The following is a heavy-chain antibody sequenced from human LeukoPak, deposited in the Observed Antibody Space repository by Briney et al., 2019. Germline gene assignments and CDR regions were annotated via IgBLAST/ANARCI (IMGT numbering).Heavy chain of an antibody. CDR3: ARHDSFIPY. J-gene: IGHJ4*02. V-gene: IGHV3-23*01. Sequence: GGSLRLSCAASGFTFNYYAMSWVRQAPGKGLEWVSGISDNYTDSVKGRFTISRDNTKNTVYLQMNRLRADDTAVYFCARHDSFIPYWGQGTLVTVSS. CDR2: ISD. CDR1: GFTFNYYA. D-gene: IGHD5-18*01.